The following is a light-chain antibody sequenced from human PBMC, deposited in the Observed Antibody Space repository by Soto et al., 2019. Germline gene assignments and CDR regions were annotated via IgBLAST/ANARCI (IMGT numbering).Light chain of an antibody. V-gene: IGKV1-39*01. CDR2: AAS. J-gene: IGKJ5*01. Sequence: DIQMPQSPSSLSASVLDIVTITCRASQSINTYLNWYQQRPGKAPNLLIYAASSLQSGVPSRFSGSGSGTDFTLTISSLQPEDFATYYCQQSYGTLITFGQGTRLEIK. CDR1: QSINTY. CDR3: QQSYGTLIT.